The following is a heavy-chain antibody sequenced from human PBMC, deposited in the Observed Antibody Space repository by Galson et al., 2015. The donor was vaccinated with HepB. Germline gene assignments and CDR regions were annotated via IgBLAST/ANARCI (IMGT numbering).Heavy chain of an antibody. J-gene: IGHJ4*02. Sequence: SLRLSCAASGFTFSGYDMHWVRQAPGKGLEWVALIWYDGSNQYYADSVKGRFTISRDNSKDTLYLQMHSLGAEDTALYYCARHRGRFSSTDHPPPFDSWGQGTLVTVSS. CDR3: ARHRGRFSSTDHPPPFDS. V-gene: IGHV3-33*01. CDR1: GFTFSGYD. CDR2: IWYDGSNQ. D-gene: IGHD3-10*01.